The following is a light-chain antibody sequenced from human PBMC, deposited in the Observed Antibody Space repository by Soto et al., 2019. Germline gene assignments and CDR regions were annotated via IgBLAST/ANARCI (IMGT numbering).Light chain of an antibody. J-gene: IGKJ1*01. Sequence: DIVMTQSPGPLAVSLAERAAFNCKSSQSVFYSAKNKNYLAWYQQKPGQPPKXXIYWASTRESGVPDRFSGSGSGTDFTLTISSLQAEDVAVYYCQQYYSTPWTFGQGTKVDIK. CDR2: WAS. V-gene: IGKV4-1*01. CDR3: QQYYSTPWT. CDR1: QSVFYSAKNKNY.